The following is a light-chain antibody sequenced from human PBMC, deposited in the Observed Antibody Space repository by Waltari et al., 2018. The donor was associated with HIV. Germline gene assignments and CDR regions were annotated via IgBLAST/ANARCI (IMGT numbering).Light chain of an antibody. CDR2: GTT. Sequence: QTVVTQEPSLTVSPGGTVTLTCASSTGAVTSGHYPNWFQHKPGQPPSALIYGTTNTHSWTPARFSGSLLGGKAALTLSAAQPEDEAEYYCLLYFGGAYVFGTGTQVTVL. CDR3: LLYFGGAYV. J-gene: IGLJ1*01. CDR1: TGAVTSGHY. V-gene: IGLV7-43*01.